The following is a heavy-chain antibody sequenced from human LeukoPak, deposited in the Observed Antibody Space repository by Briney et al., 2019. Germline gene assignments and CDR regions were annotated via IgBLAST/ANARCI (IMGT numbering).Heavy chain of an antibody. Sequence: PGGSLRLSCAASGFTFSSNGMHWVRQAQGKGVEWVGIIWYDVSNKYYADSVKGRFTISRDNSKNTLYLQMNSLRVEDTAVYYCARPYYGNYYYYGMDVWGQGTTVTVSS. CDR3: ARPYYGNYYYYGMDV. V-gene: IGHV3-33*01. CDR1: GFTFSSNG. D-gene: IGHD4-17*01. CDR2: IWYDVSNK. J-gene: IGHJ6*02.